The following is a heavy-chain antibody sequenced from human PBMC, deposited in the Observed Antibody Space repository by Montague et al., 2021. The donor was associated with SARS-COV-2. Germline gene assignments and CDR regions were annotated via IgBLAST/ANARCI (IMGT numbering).Heavy chain of an antibody. CDR3: ARAERGSCGDGNCYQYFFNY. Sequence: CAISGDSVSPNSGTWNWVRLSPSRGLEWLGRTYYRSEWYSDYSVSVKSRISINPDTSKNQFSLQLNSVTPEDTAVYYCARAERGSCGDGNCYQYFFNYWGQGTLVTVSS. V-gene: IGHV6-1*01. CDR1: GDSVSPNSGT. J-gene: IGHJ4*02. D-gene: IGHD2-15*01. CDR2: TYYRSEWYS.